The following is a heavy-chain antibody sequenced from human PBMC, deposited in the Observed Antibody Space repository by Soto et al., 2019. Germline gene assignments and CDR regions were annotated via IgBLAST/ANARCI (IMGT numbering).Heavy chain of an antibody. CDR2: IYYSGST. J-gene: IGHJ4*02. V-gene: IGHV4-39*01. CDR3: ARHGDSYGFDY. D-gene: IGHD5-18*01. CDR1: GGSISSSSYY. Sequence: SETLSLTCTVSGGSISSSSYYWGWIRQPPGKGLEWIGSIYYSGSTYYNPSLKSRVTISVDTSKNQFSLKLSSVTAADTAVYYCARHGDSYGFDYWGQGTLVTVSS.